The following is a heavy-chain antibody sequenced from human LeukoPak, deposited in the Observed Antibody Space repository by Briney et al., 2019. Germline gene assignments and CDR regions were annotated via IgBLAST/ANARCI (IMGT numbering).Heavy chain of an antibody. V-gene: IGHV1-2*06. CDR2: IYSNSGGT. Sequence: ASVKVSCKAFGYTFTVYHIHWVRQAPGQGLEWMGRIYSNSGGTNDAQKFQGRVTMTRDTSISTAYMELSRLRSDDTAVYYCARDRSDAFDFWGQGTMVTVSS. J-gene: IGHJ3*01. CDR1: GYTFTVYH. CDR3: ARDRSDAFDF.